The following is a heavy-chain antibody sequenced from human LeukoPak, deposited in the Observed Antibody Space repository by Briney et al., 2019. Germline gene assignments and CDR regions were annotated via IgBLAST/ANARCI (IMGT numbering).Heavy chain of an antibody. CDR1: GGTFSSYA. Sequence: SVKVSCKASGGTFSSYAISWVRQAPGQGLEWMGGIIPIFGTANYAQKFQGRVTITADKSTSTAYMELSSLRSEDTAVYYCARDKGLWALTGAPADDAFDIWGQGTMVTVSS. J-gene: IGHJ3*02. V-gene: IGHV1-69*06. CDR2: IIPIFGTA. CDR3: ARDKGLWALTGAPADDAFDI. D-gene: IGHD1-26*01.